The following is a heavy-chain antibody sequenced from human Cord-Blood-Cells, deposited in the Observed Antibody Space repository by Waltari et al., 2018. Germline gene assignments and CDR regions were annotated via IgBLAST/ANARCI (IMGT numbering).Heavy chain of an antibody. CDR1: GGSISSGDYY. Sequence: QVQLQESGPGLVKPSQTLSLTCTVSGGSISSGDYYWSWIRQPPGQGLDWIGYLYYSWSTYYNPSLKSRVTISVDTSKNQFSLKLSSVTAADTAVYYCARFPVYWGIADHAYWGQGTLVTVSS. CDR3: ARFPVYWGIADHAY. J-gene: IGHJ4*02. CDR2: LYYSWST. V-gene: IGHV4-30-4*01. D-gene: IGHD1-26*01.